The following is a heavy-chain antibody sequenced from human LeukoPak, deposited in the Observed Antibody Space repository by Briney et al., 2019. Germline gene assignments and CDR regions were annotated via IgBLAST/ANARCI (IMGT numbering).Heavy chain of an antibody. Sequence: GGSLRLSCAASGFTFSSYGMHWVRQAPGKGLEWVAFIRYDGSNKYYADSVKGRFTISRDNSKNTLYLQMNSLRAEDTAVYYCAKEPMGYDDYWIDYWGQGTLVTVSS. D-gene: IGHD4-17*01. CDR1: GFTFSSYG. J-gene: IGHJ4*02. CDR2: IRYDGSNK. CDR3: AKEPMGYDDYWIDY. V-gene: IGHV3-30*02.